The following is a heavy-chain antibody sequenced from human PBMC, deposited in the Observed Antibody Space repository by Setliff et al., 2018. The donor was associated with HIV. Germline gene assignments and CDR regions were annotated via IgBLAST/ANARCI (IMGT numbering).Heavy chain of an antibody. Sequence: KPSETLSLTCNVSGDSISSHSWTWIRQPPGKGLEWIGEINYSGNTNYNPSLKTRVTISVDKSKNQFFLNLKSVTAEDTAVYFCAREYSGSGINFNPLTWGQGTLVTVSS. V-gene: IGHV4-59*11. J-gene: IGHJ5*02. CDR3: AREYSGSGINFNPLT. CDR2: INYSGNT. D-gene: IGHD3-10*01. CDR1: GDSISSHS.